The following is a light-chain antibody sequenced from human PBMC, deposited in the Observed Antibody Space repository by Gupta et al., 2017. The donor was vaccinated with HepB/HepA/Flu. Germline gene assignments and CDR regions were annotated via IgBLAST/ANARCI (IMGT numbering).Light chain of an antibody. CDR2: EVT. J-gene: IGLJ2*01. CDR3: SSYVDTNTVI. Sequence: QSALTQPPSASGSPGQSVTISCTGTSSDVGGYNYVSWYQQHPGKVPKLMIYEVTKRTSGVPDRFSGSKSGNTASLTVSGLQAEDEADYYCSSYVDTNTVIFGGGTKLTVL. V-gene: IGLV2-8*01. CDR1: SSDVGGYNY.